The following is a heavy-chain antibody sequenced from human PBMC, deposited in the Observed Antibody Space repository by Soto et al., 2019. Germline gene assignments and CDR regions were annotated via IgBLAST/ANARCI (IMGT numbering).Heavy chain of an antibody. CDR3: ARDKARVRGVMDYYYGMDV. CDR2: TYYRSKWYN. Sequence: SQTLSLTCAISGDSVSSNSAAWNWIRQSPSRGLEWLGRTYYRSKWYNDYAVSVKSRITINPDTSKNQFSLQLNSVTPEDTAVYYCARDKARVRGVMDYYYGMDVWGQGTTVTVSS. V-gene: IGHV6-1*01. D-gene: IGHD3-10*01. J-gene: IGHJ6*02. CDR1: GDSVSSNSAA.